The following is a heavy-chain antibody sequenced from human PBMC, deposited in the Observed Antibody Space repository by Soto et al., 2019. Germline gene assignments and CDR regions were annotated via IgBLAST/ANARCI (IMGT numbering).Heavy chain of an antibody. J-gene: IGHJ4*02. CDR3: ARYVYSSGWYGAPHFDY. Sequence: GGSLRLSCAASGFTFSSYSMNWVRQAPGKGLEWVSSISSSSSYIYYADSVKGRFTISRDNAKNSLYLQMNSLRAEDTAVYYCARYVYSSGWYGAPHFDYWGQGTLVTVSS. CDR1: GFTFSSYS. D-gene: IGHD6-19*01. V-gene: IGHV3-21*01. CDR2: ISSSSSYI.